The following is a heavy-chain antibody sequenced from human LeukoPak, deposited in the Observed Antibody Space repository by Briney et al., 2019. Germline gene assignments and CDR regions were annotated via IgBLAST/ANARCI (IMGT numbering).Heavy chain of an antibody. V-gene: IGHV4-34*01. CDR1: GGSFSGYY. Sequence: SETLSLTCAVYGGSFSGYYWSWIRQPPGKGLEWIGEINHSGSTNYNPSLKSRVTISVDTSKNQFSLKLSSVTAEDTAVYYCARGYLSSTRTDYFDYWGEGAL. CDR3: ARGYLSSTRTDYFDY. J-gene: IGHJ4*02. D-gene: IGHD6-13*01. CDR2: INHSGST.